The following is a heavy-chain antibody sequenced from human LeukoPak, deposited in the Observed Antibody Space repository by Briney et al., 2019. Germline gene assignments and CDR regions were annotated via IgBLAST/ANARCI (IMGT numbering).Heavy chain of an antibody. CDR2: IKQDGSEK. CDR1: GFTFSSYW. V-gene: IGHV3-7*01. D-gene: IGHD2-21*01. Sequence: GGSLRLSCAASGFTFSSYWMSWVRQAPGKGLEWVANIKQDGSEKYYVDSVKGRFTISRDNAKNSLYLQINSLRAEDTAVYYCARAKGLADWNFDYWGQGTLVTVSS. J-gene: IGHJ4*02. CDR3: ARAKGLADWNFDY.